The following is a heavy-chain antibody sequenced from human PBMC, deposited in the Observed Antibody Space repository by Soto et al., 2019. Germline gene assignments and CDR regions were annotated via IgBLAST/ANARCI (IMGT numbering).Heavy chain of an antibody. D-gene: IGHD3-16*01. CDR2: IYYSGST. CDR3: ARDIRYPYGMDV. Sequence: QLQLQESGPGLVKPSETLSLTCTVSGASISSYNWSWIRQPPGKGPEWIGYIYYSGSTNYNPSLKSRVTILLDTSKNQFTLKLSSVTAADTAVYFCARDIRYPYGMDVWGQGTTVTVSS. V-gene: IGHV4-59*01. J-gene: IGHJ6*02. CDR1: GASISSYN.